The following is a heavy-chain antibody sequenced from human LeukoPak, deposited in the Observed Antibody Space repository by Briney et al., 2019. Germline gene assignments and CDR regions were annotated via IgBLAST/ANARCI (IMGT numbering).Heavy chain of an antibody. CDR2: IYPGDSDT. V-gene: IGHV5-51*01. CDR1: GYSFTSYW. D-gene: IGHD2-2*01. J-gene: IGHJ3*02. Sequence: GESLKISCRGSGYSFTSYWIGWGRQMPGKGLEWMGIIYPGDSDTRYSPSFQGQVTISADKSISTAYLQWSSLKASDTAMYYCARIKDIVVVPAAGGDAFDIWGQGTMVTVSS. CDR3: ARIKDIVVVPAAGGDAFDI.